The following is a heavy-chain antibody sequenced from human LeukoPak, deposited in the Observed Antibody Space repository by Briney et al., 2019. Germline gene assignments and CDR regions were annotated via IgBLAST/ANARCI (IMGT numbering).Heavy chain of an antibody. CDR2: MYYSGST. CDR3: ARSGLRLGELSPNPFDY. J-gene: IGHJ4*02. V-gene: IGHV4-31*03. D-gene: IGHD3-16*02. CDR1: GGSISSGGYY. Sequence: PSETLSLTCTVSGGSISSGGYYWSWIRQHPGKGLEWIGYMYYSGSTYYNPSLKSRVTISVDTSKNQFSLKLSSVTAADTAVYYCARSGLRLGELSPNPFDYWGQGTLVTVSS.